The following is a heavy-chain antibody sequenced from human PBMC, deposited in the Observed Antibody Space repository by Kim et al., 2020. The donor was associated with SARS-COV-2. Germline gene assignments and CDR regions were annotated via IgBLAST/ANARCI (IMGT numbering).Heavy chain of an antibody. V-gene: IGHV4-59*01. J-gene: IGHJ3*02. CDR1: GHSISSYY. Sequence: SETLSLTCTVSGHSISSYYWSWIRQPPGKGLEWIGCISYGGSTNYNASLKSRVSISVDTSKNQFSLKLSSVTAADTAVYYCARDPWGLVWGSFDIWGQGTMVTVSS. CDR2: ISYGGST. CDR3: ARDPWGLVWGSFDI. D-gene: IGHD3-16*01.